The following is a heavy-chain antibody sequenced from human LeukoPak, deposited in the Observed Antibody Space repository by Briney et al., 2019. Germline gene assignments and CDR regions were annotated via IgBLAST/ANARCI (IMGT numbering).Heavy chain of an antibody. CDR3: AKDRSSINDVCHGDFDY. D-gene: IGHD2-8*01. J-gene: IGHJ4*02. CDR2: ISGSGGST. Sequence: GGSLRLSCAAFRFIVSSYAMSWVGQAPGKGLEWVSTISGSGGSTYYADSVKGRFTISRDNSKNTVYLQMNSLIAEDTAVYYCAKDRSSINDVCHGDFDYWGQGTLVTVSS. V-gene: IGHV3-23*01. CDR1: RFIVSSYA.